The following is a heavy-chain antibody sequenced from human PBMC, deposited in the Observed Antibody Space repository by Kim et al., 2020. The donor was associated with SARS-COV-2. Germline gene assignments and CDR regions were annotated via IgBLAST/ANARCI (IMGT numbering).Heavy chain of an antibody. CDR3: TNIAVAGDYNYYYGMDV. V-gene: IGHV3-49*03. CDR2: IRSKAYGGTT. D-gene: IGHD6-19*01. J-gene: IGHJ6*02. Sequence: GVSRRLSCTASGFTFGDYAMSWFRQAPGKGLEWVGFIRSKAYGGTTEYAASVKGRFTISRDDSKSIAYLQMNSLKTEDTAVYYCTNIAVAGDYNYYYGMDVWGQGTTVTVSS. CDR1: GFTFGDYA.